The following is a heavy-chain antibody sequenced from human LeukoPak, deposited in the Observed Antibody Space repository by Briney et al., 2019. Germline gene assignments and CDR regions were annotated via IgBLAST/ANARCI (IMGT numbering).Heavy chain of an antibody. V-gene: IGHV4-59*08. CDR1: GGSISSYY. CDR2: IYCSGST. Sequence: SETLSLTCTVSGGSISSYYWSWIRQPPGKGLEWIGYIYCSGSTNYNPSLKSRVTISVDTSKNQFSLKLSSVTAADTAVYYCARHPIAAAVNFDYWGQGTLVTVSS. J-gene: IGHJ4*02. CDR3: ARHPIAAAVNFDY. D-gene: IGHD6-13*01.